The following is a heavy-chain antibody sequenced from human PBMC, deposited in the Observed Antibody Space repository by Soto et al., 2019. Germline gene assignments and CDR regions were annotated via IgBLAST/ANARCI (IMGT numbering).Heavy chain of an antibody. V-gene: IGHV3-30*18. D-gene: IGHD3-22*01. J-gene: IGHJ4*02. CDR2: ISYDGGNK. CDR1: GFTFSSYG. Sequence: GGSLRLSCAASGFTFSSYGIHWVRQAPGKGLEWVALISYDGGNKYYADSVKGRFTISRDNSKNTLYLQMNSLRDEDTAVYYCAKDAPYYYDSSGYYGPSDYWGQGTLVTV. CDR3: AKDAPYYYDSSGYYGPSDY.